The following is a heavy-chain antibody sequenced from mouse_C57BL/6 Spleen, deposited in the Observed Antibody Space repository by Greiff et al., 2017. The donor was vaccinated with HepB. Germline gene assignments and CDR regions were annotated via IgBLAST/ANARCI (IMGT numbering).Heavy chain of an antibody. CDR2: IDPENGDT. D-gene: IGHD3-3*01. CDR3: TTGTGGNYAMDY. V-gene: IGHV14-4*01. Sequence: EVQLQQSGAELVRPGASVKLSCTASGFNIKDDYMHWVKQRPEQGLEWIGWIDPENGDTEYASKFQGKATITADTSSNTAYLQLSSLTSEDTAVYYCTTGTGGNYAMDYWGQGTSVTVSS. J-gene: IGHJ4*01. CDR1: GFNIKDDY.